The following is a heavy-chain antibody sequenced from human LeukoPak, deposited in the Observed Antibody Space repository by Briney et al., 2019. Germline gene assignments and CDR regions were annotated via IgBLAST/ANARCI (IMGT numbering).Heavy chain of an antibody. CDR3: ARGGYSGYERFDY. J-gene: IGHJ4*02. Sequence: GGSLRLSCAASGFTFSNYWMHWVRQAPGKGLVWVSRINSDGSSTNYADSVKGRFTISRDNAKNTLDLQMNSLRAEDTAVYYCARGGYSGYERFDYWGQGTLVTVSS. CDR1: GFTFSNYW. D-gene: IGHD5-12*01. CDR2: INSDGSST. V-gene: IGHV3-74*01.